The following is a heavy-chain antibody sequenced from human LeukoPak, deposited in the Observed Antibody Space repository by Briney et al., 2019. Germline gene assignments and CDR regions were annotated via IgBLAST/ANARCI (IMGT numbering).Heavy chain of an antibody. D-gene: IGHD1-1*01. J-gene: IGHJ4*02. CDR2: IWANGNDE. V-gene: IGHV3-33*06. CDR1: GFTFSSYG. Sequence: GRSLRLSCAASGFTFSSYGMHWVRQAPGKGLEWVAVIWANGNDEYYADSVKGRFAISRDNSKNTVYLQMNSLRAEDTAVYYCAKDHLEPTDYWGQGTLVTVSS. CDR3: AKDHLEPTDY.